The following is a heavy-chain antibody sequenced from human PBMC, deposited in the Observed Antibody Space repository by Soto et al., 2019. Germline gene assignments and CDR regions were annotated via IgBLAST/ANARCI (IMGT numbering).Heavy chain of an antibody. CDR3: ASRIAAAGTVIDY. D-gene: IGHD6-13*01. J-gene: IGHJ4*02. CDR1: GGTFSSYT. CDR2: IIPILGIA. Sequence: VQLVQSGAEVKKPGSSVKVSCKASGGTFSSYTISWVRQAPGQGPEWMGRIIPILGIANYAQKFQGRVTITADKSTSTAYMELSSLRSEDTAVYYCASRIAAAGTVIDYWGQGTLVTVSS. V-gene: IGHV1-69*02.